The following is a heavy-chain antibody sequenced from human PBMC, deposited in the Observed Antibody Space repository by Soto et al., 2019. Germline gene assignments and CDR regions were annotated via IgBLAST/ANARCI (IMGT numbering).Heavy chain of an antibody. Sequence: GGSLRLSCAASGCTFSSYAMSWVRQAPGKGLEWVSAISGSGGSTYYADSVKGRFTISRDNSKNTLYLQMNSLRAEDTAVYYCARYSSSWPIYYYMDVWGKGTTVTVSS. CDR2: ISGSGGST. D-gene: IGHD6-13*01. CDR1: GCTFSSYA. J-gene: IGHJ6*03. V-gene: IGHV3-23*01. CDR3: ARYSSSWPIYYYMDV.